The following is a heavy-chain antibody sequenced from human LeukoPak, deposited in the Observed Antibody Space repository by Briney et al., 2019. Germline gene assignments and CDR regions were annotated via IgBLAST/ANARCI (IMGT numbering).Heavy chain of an antibody. CDR2: IYYSGST. CDR3: ARGGYYGSGNDFRFDP. V-gene: IGHV4-39*07. J-gene: IGHJ5*02. Sequence: SETLSLTCTVSGGSISSSSYYWGWIRQPPGKGLERIGSIYYSGSTYYNPSLKSRVTISVDTSKNQFSLKLSSVTPADTAVYYCARGGYYGSGNDFRFDPWGQGTLVTVSS. D-gene: IGHD3-10*01. CDR1: GGSISSSSYY.